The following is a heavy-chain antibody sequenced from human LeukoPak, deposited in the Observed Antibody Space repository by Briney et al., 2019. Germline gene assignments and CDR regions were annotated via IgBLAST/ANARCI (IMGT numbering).Heavy chain of an antibody. D-gene: IGHD4-17*01. CDR1: GFTFSSYE. CDR2: ISSSGSTI. J-gene: IGHJ4*02. V-gene: IGHV3-48*03. Sequence: GGSLRLSCAASGFTFSSYEMNWVRQAPGKGLEWVSYISSSGSTIYYADSVKGRFTISRGNAKNSLYLQMNSLRAEDTAVYYCARASGDYVFWGQGTLVTVSS. CDR3: ARASGDYVF.